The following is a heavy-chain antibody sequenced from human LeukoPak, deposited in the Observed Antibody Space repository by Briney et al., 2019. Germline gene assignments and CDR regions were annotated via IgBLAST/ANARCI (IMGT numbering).Heavy chain of an antibody. Sequence: PSETLSLTCTVSGGSISSSSYYWGWIRQPPGKGLEWIGSIYYSGSTYYNPSLKSRFTISVDTSKNPFSLKLSSVTAADTAVYYCARVDKAAAGFDYWGQGTLVTVSS. CDR2: IYYSGST. J-gene: IGHJ4*02. CDR3: ARVDKAAAGFDY. V-gene: IGHV4-39*01. CDR1: GGSISSSSYY. D-gene: IGHD6-13*01.